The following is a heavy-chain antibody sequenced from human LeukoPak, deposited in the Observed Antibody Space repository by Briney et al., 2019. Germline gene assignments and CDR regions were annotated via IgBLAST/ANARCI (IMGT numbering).Heavy chain of an antibody. D-gene: IGHD6-13*01. CDR2: ISLTADTK. V-gene: IGHV3-23*01. CDR3: AKGRVSSSWYFSQGYYYGMDV. CDR1: GFTFTSYG. Sequence: GGSLRLSCAASGFTFTSYGMTWVRQAPGQGLDWVSAISLTADTKFYADSVKGRFTISRDNSKNTLYLQMNSLRAEDTAVYYCAKGRVSSSWYFSQGYYYGMDVWGQGTTVTVSS. J-gene: IGHJ6*02.